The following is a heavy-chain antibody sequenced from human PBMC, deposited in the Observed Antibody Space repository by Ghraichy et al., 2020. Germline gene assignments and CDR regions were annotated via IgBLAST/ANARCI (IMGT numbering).Heavy chain of an antibody. J-gene: IGHJ5*02. Sequence: ASVKVSCKASGYTFTSYAMNWVRQAPGQGLEWMGWINTNTGTPTYAQGFTGRFVFSLDTSVSTAYLQISSLKAEDTAVYYCARVTTCSGGRCYKFDPWGQGTLVTVSS. V-gene: IGHV7-4-1*02. CDR2: INTNTGTP. CDR3: ARVTTCSGGRCYKFDP. D-gene: IGHD2-15*01. CDR1: GYTFTSYA.